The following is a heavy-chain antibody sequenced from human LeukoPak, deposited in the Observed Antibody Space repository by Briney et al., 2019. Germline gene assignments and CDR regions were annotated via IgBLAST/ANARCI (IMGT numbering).Heavy chain of an antibody. CDR1: GYTFTSYG. V-gene: IGHV1-18*01. CDR3: ARRDYYDSDHLFDP. Sequence: ASVKVSCKASGYTFTSYGISWVRQAPGQGLEWMGWISAYNGNTNYAQKLQGRVTMTTDTSTSTAYMELRSLRSDDTAVYYCARRDYYDSDHLFDPWGQGTLVTVSS. J-gene: IGHJ5*02. CDR2: ISAYNGNT. D-gene: IGHD3-3*01.